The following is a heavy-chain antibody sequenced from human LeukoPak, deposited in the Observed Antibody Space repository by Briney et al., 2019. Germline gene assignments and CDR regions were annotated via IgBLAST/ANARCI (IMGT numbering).Heavy chain of an antibody. J-gene: IGHJ4*02. Sequence: SETLSLTCTVSGGSISSSSYYWGWIRQPPGKGLEWIGSIYYSGSTYYNPSLKSRVTISVDTSKNQFSLKLSSVTAADTAVYYCARVYGYSVFDYWGQGTLVTVSS. V-gene: IGHV4-39*07. CDR1: GGSISSSSYY. CDR3: ARVYGYSVFDY. CDR2: IYYSGST. D-gene: IGHD1-26*01.